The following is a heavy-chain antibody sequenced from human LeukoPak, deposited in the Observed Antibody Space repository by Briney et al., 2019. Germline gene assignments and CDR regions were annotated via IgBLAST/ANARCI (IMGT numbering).Heavy chain of an antibody. CDR1: EFTFSTYV. V-gene: IGHV3-30-3*01. J-gene: IGHJ4*02. CDR3: ARGYCTGTSCYHYFDY. CDR2: ISYDGSNR. Sequence: AGGSLRLSCAASEFTFSTYVMHWVRQAPGKGLEWVAFISYDGSNRYSADSVKGRFTISRDNSKNTLYLQMNSLRPEDTAVYYCARGYCTGTSCYHYFDYWGQGTLVTVFS. D-gene: IGHD2-2*01.